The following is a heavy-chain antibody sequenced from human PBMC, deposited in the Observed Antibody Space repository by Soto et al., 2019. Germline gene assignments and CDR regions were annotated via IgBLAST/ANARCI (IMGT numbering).Heavy chain of an antibody. J-gene: IGHJ5*02. Sequence: SEILSLACAVYGGSFSGYYWSWIRQPPGKGLEWIGEINHSGSTNYTPSLKSRVTISVHTSKNQFSLKLSSVTAADTAVYYCASAHLWSGYYRYNWFDPWGQGTLVTVSS. D-gene: IGHD3-3*02. CDR3: ASAHLWSGYYRYNWFDP. CDR2: INHSGST. V-gene: IGHV4-34*01. CDR1: GGSFSGYY.